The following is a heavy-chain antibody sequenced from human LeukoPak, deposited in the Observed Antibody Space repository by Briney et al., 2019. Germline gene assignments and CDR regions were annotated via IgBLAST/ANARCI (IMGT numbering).Heavy chain of an antibody. J-gene: IGHJ4*02. CDR2: IYRSGST. Sequence: SETLSLTCTVSGYSISSGYYWGWIRQPPGKGLEWIGSIYRSGSTYYNPSLKSRVTISVDTSKNQFSLKLSSVTAADTAVYYCAREVDDSSGYPFDYWGQGTLVTVSS. V-gene: IGHV4-38-2*02. D-gene: IGHD3-22*01. CDR3: AREVDDSSGYPFDY. CDR1: GYSISSGYY.